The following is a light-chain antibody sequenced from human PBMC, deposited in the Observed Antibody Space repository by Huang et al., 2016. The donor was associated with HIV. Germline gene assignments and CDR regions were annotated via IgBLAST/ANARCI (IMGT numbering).Light chain of an antibody. CDR3: QQYNSWPPLFT. V-gene: IGKV3-15*01. J-gene: IGKJ3*01. CDR1: QSVSTN. CDR2: GAS. Sequence: EVLLTQSPATLSVSPGERATLSCRASQSVSTNLAWYQQKPGQAPRLLIDGASTRATGVPAMFSGRGSGTEFTLTISSLQSEDSAVYYCQQYNSWPPLFTFGPGTKVDIK.